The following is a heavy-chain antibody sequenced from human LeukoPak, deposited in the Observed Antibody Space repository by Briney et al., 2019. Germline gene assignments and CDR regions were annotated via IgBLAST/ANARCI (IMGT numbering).Heavy chain of an antibody. D-gene: IGHD3-22*01. Sequence: SETLSLTCTVSGGSISSYYWSWIRQPPGKGLEWIGYIYYSGSTYYNPSLKSRVTISVDTSKNQFSLKLSSVTAADTAVYYCARDGTYYYDSSGPHDAFDIWGQGTMVTVSS. J-gene: IGHJ3*02. V-gene: IGHV4-30-4*08. CDR1: GGSISSYY. CDR2: IYYSGST. CDR3: ARDGTYYYDSSGPHDAFDI.